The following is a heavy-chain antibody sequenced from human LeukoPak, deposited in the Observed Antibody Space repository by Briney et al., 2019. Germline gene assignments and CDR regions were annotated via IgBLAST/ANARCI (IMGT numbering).Heavy chain of an antibody. CDR3: ARGPADFLDSSSWYWFWFDP. Sequence: PPETLSLTCTVSGGSISSYYWSWIRQPPGKGLEWIGYIYYSGSTNYNPSLKSRVTISVDTSKNQFSLKLSSVTAADTAVYYCARGPADFLDSSSWYWFWFDPWGQGTLVTVSS. D-gene: IGHD6-13*01. V-gene: IGHV4-59*01. CDR1: GGSISSYY. CDR2: IYYSGST. J-gene: IGHJ5*02.